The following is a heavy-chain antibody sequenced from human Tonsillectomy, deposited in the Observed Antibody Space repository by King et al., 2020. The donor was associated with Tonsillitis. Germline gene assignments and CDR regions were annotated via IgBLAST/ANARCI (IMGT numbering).Heavy chain of an antibody. V-gene: IGHV3-74*01. CDR2: INGDGSRT. D-gene: IGHD6-19*01. CDR3: EGLSEADDAYDI. Sequence: VQLVESGGGLVQPGGSLRLSCAASGFTFSTYWMHWVRQAPGKGLVWVSRINGDGSRTSYADSVKGRFTISRDNAKNTLDLQMNSLRAEDTAVYFCEGLSEADDAYDIWGQGTMVTVS. J-gene: IGHJ3*02. CDR1: GFTFSTYW.